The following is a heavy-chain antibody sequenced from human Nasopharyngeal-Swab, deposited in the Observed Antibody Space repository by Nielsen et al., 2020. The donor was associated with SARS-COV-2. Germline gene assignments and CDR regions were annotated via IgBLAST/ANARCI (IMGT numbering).Heavy chain of an antibody. CDR2: IYVGDSDT. V-gene: IGHV5-51*01. CDR3: ARLPRHSSASINYYYYMDV. D-gene: IGHD3-22*01. J-gene: IGHJ6*03. CDR1: GYIFTTYW. Sequence: GESLKISCKGSGYIFTTYWIAWVCQMPGKGLEWMGIIYVGDSDTRYSPSFQGRVTISADKSISTAYLQWSSLKTSDTAMYYCARLPRHSSASINYYYYMDVWGKGTTVTVSS.